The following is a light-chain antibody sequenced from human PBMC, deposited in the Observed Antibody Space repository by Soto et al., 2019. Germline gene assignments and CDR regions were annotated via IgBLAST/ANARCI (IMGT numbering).Light chain of an antibody. CDR1: QLISSW. CDR3: QQYDKYWT. J-gene: IGKJ1*01. V-gene: IGKV1-5*03. CDR2: KAS. Sequence: DIHRTQSPITLSASVGGGVTITCRASQLISSWLAWYQQKPGKAPKLLIYKASRLERGVPSRLSGSESGTEFTLTITSLKADDFAAYYCQQYDKYWTFGQGTKVDIK.